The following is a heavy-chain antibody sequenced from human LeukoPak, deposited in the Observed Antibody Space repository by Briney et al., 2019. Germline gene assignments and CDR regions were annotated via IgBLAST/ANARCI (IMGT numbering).Heavy chain of an antibody. V-gene: IGHV4-34*01. J-gene: IGHJ5*02. CDR1: GGSCDDYY. CDR3: ARGRHRSKAGDL. CDR2: IHPHGIF. Sequence: KPSETLSLTCDVSGGSCDDYYCSWIRQPPGKGLEWIGEIHPHGIFYYNSSLVSRVTISIDASKSQFSLRLTSVTAADTGFYYCARGRHRSKAGDLWGQGSLVTVSS.